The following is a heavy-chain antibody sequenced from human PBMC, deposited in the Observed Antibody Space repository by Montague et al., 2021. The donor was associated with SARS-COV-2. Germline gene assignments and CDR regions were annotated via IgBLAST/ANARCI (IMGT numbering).Heavy chain of an antibody. CDR2: TFYSSQWNT. Sequence: CAISGDSVSVASNAGAYRRHSPSNCIDERSRTFYSSQWNTDSAASVRSRISFSGDISKNQFSLHLNSVTPEDTAIYYCARDGDYGGTWYSFLQNWGQGTLVIVSS. D-gene: IGHD4-17*01. CDR1: GDSVSVASNA. V-gene: IGHV6-1*01. CDR3: ARDGDYGGTWYSFLQN. J-gene: IGHJ1*01.